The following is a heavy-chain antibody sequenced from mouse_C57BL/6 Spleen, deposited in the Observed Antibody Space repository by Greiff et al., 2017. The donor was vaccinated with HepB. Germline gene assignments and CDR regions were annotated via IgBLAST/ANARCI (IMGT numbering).Heavy chain of an antibody. CDR2: IYPGDGDT. D-gene: IGHD3-1*01. J-gene: IGHJ3*01. V-gene: IGHV1-80*01. CDR1: GYAFSSYW. Sequence: VKLMESDAELVKPGASVKISCKASGYAFSSYWMNWVKQRPGKGLEWIGQIYPGDGDTNYNGKFKGKATLTADKSSSTAYMQLSSLTSEDSAVYFCALTLRLGGFAYWGQETLVTVSA. CDR3: ALTLRLGGFAY.